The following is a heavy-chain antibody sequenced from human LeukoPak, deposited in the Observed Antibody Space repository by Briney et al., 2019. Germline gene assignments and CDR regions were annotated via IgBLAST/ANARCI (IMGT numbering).Heavy chain of an antibody. CDR3: ARDGSGSYFR. Sequence: PSETLSLTCTVSGGSISSYYWSWIRQPPGKGLEWIGYIYYSGSTNYNPSLKSRVTISVDTSKSQFSLKLSSVTAADTAVYYCARDGSGSYFRWGQGTLVTVSS. CDR2: IYYSGST. D-gene: IGHD1-26*01. CDR1: GGSISSYY. V-gene: IGHV4-59*01. J-gene: IGHJ4*02.